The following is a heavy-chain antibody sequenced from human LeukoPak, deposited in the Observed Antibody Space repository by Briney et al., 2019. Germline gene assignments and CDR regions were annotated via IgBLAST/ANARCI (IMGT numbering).Heavy chain of an antibody. CDR3: ARDSWYSSDY. V-gene: IGHV3-7*04. Sequence: AGGSLRLSCAASGFTFSSYWMRWVRQAPGRGLEWVANIKQDGSQKSYVDCVKGRFIIARDNARNSLYLQMNSLRAEDTAMYYCARDSWYSSDYWGQGSMVTVSS. CDR2: IKQDGSQK. J-gene: IGHJ4*02. D-gene: IGHD6-13*01. CDR1: GFTFSSYW.